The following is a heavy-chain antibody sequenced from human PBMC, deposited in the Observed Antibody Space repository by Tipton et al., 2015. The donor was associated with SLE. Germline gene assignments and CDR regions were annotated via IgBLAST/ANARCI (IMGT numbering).Heavy chain of an antibody. Sequence: TLSLTCAVSGDSVSSGYYWGWIRQPPGKGLEWIGSIFHSGNAYYNPPLKSRVTISVDTSKTQISQRLTSVTAADTAVYYCARDMGNTYGSGAYPEYFSHWGQGTLVTVSS. J-gene: IGHJ1*01. CDR2: IFHSGNA. V-gene: IGHV4-38-2*02. CDR1: GDSVSSGYY. CDR3: ARDMGNTYGSGAYPEYFSH. D-gene: IGHD3-22*01.